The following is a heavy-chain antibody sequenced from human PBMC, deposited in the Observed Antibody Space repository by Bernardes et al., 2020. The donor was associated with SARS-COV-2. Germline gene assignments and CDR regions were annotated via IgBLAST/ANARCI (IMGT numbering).Heavy chain of an antibody. Sequence: SDSLCRTCAVSGYSIRSGYYWGWIRQPPGRTLEWIGSIYHSWQTYYNPSLTSRVTISVEMSKNQLSLKLTSVTAADTSVYYCARDNLTPDYWGQGYLVTVCS. CDR3: ARDNLTPDY. CDR1: GYSIRSGYY. V-gene: IGHV4-38-2*02. J-gene: IGHJ4*02. CDR2: IYHSWQT. D-gene: IGHD1-20*01.